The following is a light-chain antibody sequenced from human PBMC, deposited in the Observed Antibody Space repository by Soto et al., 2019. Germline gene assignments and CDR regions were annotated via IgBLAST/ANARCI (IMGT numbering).Light chain of an antibody. CDR3: QQSYSTPIT. Sequence: DIQMTQSPSSLSASVGDRVTITCRASQSISSYLNWYQKKPGKAPKLLIYAASSLQSGVPSRVSGSGSGTDFTLTISSLQPEECATYYCQQSYSTPITFGQGTRLEIK. CDR2: AAS. CDR1: QSISSY. J-gene: IGKJ5*01. V-gene: IGKV1-39*01.